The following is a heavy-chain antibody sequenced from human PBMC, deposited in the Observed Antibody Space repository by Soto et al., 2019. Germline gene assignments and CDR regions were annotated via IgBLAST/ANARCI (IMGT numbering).Heavy chain of an antibody. CDR1: RDTFTSYY. J-gene: IGHJ5*02. Sequence: SVKVACKAPRDTFTSYYINWVRQAPGQGLEWMRVINPHGGSTAYAQTFKGRVTLTRDTSASTVYMEVSSLTSADTAMYYCARSSGGNFGIIIEGANWFATWGQGTLVTVSS. CDR2: INPHGGST. CDR3: ARSSGGNFGIIIEGANWFAT. D-gene: IGHD1-26*01. V-gene: IGHV1-46*01.